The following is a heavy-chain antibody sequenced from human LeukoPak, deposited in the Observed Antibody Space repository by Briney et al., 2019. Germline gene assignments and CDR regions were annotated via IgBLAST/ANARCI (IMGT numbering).Heavy chain of an antibody. Sequence: HPGGSLRLSCAASGFTFDDYAMHWVRQAPGKGLEWVSGISWNSGSIGYADSVKGRFTISRDNAKNSLYLQMNSLRAEDTALYYCAKDAINYDAIDYWGQGTLVTVSS. D-gene: IGHD3-3*01. CDR2: ISWNSGSI. CDR3: AKDAINYDAIDY. J-gene: IGHJ4*02. V-gene: IGHV3-9*01. CDR1: GFTFDDYA.